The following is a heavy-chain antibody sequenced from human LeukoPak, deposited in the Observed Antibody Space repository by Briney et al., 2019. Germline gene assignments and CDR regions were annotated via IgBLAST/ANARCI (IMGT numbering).Heavy chain of an antibody. Sequence: QPGRSLRLSCAASGFTFSSYGMHWVRQAPGKGLEWVAVIWYDGSNKYYADSVKGRFTISRDNSKNTLYLQMSSLRAEDTAVYYCVKDPGDNSWLRYFDWSPSYYYGMDVWGQGTTVTVSS. J-gene: IGHJ6*02. D-gene: IGHD3-9*01. CDR2: IWYDGSNK. CDR3: VKDPGDNSWLRYFDWSPSYYYGMDV. CDR1: GFTFSSYG. V-gene: IGHV3-33*06.